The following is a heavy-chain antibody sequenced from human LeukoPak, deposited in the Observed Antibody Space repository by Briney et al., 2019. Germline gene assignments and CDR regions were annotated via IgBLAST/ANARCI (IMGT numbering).Heavy chain of an antibody. J-gene: IGHJ4*02. CDR2: IRYDGSNK. V-gene: IGHV3-30*02. CDR3: AKDFIAVAGTIRHFDY. D-gene: IGHD6-19*01. Sequence: PGGSLRLACAASGFTFSSYGMHWVRQAPGKGLEWLAFIRYDGSNKYYADSVKGRFTISRDNSKNTLYLQMNSLRAEDTAVYYCAKDFIAVAGTIRHFDYWGQGTLVTVSS. CDR1: GFTFSSYG.